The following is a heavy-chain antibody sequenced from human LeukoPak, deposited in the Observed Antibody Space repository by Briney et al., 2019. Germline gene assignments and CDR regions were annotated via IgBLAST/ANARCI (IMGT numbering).Heavy chain of an antibody. CDR1: GGSINSYY. Sequence: SETLSLTCTVSGGSINSYYWSWIRQPPGMGLEWIGYFYYSGTTNYNPSLKSRVTISVDSSKNQFSLKLSSVTAADTAVYYCARTTEGGYTYDYFYYYYMDVWGKGTTVTISS. CDR2: FYYSGTT. J-gene: IGHJ6*03. V-gene: IGHV4-59*01. CDR3: ARTTEGGYTYDYFYYYYMDV. D-gene: IGHD5-18*01.